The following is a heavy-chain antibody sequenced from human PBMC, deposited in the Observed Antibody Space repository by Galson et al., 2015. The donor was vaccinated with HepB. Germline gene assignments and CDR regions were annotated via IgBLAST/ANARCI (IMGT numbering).Heavy chain of an antibody. V-gene: IGHV3-9*01. J-gene: IGHJ4*02. D-gene: IGHD3-3*01. CDR2: ITWNSHNV. CDR3: STIFDSPSDSPSDS. CDR1: GFTFNDYA. Sequence: SLRLSCAASGFTFNDYAMHWVRQVPGKGLEWVSGITWNSHNVAYADCMKGRFTISRDNGRNTLYLQMNSLRAEDTAVYYCSTIFDSPSDSPSDSWGQGTLVTVSS.